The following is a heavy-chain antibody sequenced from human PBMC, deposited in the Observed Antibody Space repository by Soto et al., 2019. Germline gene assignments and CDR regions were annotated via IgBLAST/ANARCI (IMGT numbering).Heavy chain of an antibody. D-gene: IGHD2-15*01. CDR2: IYYSGST. J-gene: IGHJ5*02. CDR1: GGSISSYY. V-gene: IGHV4-59*01. Sequence: SETLSLTCTVSGGSISSYYWSWIRQPPGKGLEWIGYIYYSGSTNYNPSLKSRVTIPVDTSKNQFSLKLSSVTAADTAVYYCARNGPVAATYARQYNWFDPWGQGTLVTVSS. CDR3: ARNGPVAATYARQYNWFDP.